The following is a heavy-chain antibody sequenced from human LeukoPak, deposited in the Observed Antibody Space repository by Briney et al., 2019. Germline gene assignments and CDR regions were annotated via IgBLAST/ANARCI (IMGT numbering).Heavy chain of an antibody. V-gene: IGHV3-30-3*01. Sequence: GGSLRLSCAASGFTFSSYAMHWVRQAPGKGLEWVAVISYDGSNKYYADSVKGRFTISRDNAKNSLYLQMNSLRAEDTAVYYCARDREDYLDYRGQRTLVTVSS. J-gene: IGHJ4*02. CDR2: ISYDGSNK. CDR1: GFTFSSYA. D-gene: IGHD1-26*01. CDR3: ARDREDYLDY.